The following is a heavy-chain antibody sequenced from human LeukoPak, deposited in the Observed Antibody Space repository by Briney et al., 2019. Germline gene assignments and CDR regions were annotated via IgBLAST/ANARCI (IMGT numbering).Heavy chain of an antibody. CDR2: IYYSGNS. D-gene: IGHD4-11*01. CDR3: ARSNRPYSNHEYYFDY. CDR1: GGPISSSSYY. J-gene: IGHJ4*02. Sequence: SETLSLTCTVSGGPISSSSYYWGWIRQPPGKGLEWIGSIYYSGNSYYNPSLKRRVTISVDTSKNQFSLKLSSVTAADTAVYYCARSNRPYSNHEYYFDYWGQGTMVTVSS. V-gene: IGHV4-39*01.